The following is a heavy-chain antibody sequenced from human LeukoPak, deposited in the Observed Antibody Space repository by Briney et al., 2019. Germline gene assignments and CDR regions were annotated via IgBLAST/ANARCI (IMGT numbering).Heavy chain of an antibody. Sequence: GGSLRLSCATSGFSFGSYAMSWVRQAPGKGLEWVSSISGSGMLTYYADSVKGRFTISRDNSRNTLYLQMSSLRAEDTATFYCAKYYYDSGGRGNDAFDVWGQGTLVTVSS. J-gene: IGHJ3*01. CDR1: GFSFGSYA. D-gene: IGHD3-22*01. CDR3: AKYYYDSGGRGNDAFDV. V-gene: IGHV3-23*01. CDR2: ISGSGMLT.